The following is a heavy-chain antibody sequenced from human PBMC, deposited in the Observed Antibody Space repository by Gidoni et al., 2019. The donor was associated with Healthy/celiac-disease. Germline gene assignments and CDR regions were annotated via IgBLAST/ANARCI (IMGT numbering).Heavy chain of an antibody. V-gene: IGHV1-18*01. D-gene: IGHD5-12*01. Sequence: QVQLVQSGAEVKKPGASVKVPCKASGYTFTSYGISWVRQAPGQGLEWMGWISAYKGNTNYAQKLQGRVTMTTDTSTSTAYMELRSLRSDDTAVYYCASGSGYDWGGYYYYYGMDVWGQGTTVTVSS. J-gene: IGHJ6*02. CDR1: GYTFTSYG. CDR2: ISAYKGNT. CDR3: ASGSGYDWGGYYYYYGMDV.